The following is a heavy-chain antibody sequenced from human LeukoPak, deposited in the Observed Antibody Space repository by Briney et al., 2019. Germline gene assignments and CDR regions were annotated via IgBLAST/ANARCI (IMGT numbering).Heavy chain of an antibody. CDR1: GGSISSSSYY. CDR3: ASGRPLGFDY. CDR2: IYYSGST. D-gene: IGHD1-26*01. J-gene: IGHJ4*02. Sequence: SETLSLTCTVSGGSISSSSYYWDWIRQPPGKGLEWIGSIYYSGSTYYNPSLKSRVTISVDTSKSQFSLKLSSVTAADTAVYYCASGRPLGFDYWGQGTLVTVSS. V-gene: IGHV4-39*07.